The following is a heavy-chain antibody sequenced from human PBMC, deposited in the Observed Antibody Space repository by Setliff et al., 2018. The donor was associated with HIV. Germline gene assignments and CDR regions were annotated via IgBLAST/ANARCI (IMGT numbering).Heavy chain of an antibody. CDR3: ATYSAGEGGRGH. V-gene: IGHV4-34*01. CDR2: INHSGST. J-gene: IGHJ4*02. CDR1: GGSFSGYY. D-gene: IGHD2-15*01. Sequence: PSETLSLTCAVYGGSFSGYYWSWIRQPPGKGLEWIGEINHSGSTNYTPSLKSRVTISVDTSKNQFSLKLTSVTAADTAMYYCATYSAGEGGRGHWGQGTLVTVSS.